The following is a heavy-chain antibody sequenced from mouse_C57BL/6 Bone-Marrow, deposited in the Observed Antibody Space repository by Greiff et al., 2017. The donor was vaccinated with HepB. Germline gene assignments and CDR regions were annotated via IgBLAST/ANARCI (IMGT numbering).Heavy chain of an antibody. V-gene: IGHV1-55*01. CDR2: IYPGSGST. Sequence: QVHVKQPGAELVKPGASVKMSCKASGYTFTSYWLTWVKPRPGQGLEWIGDIYPGSGSTNYNEKFKSKATLTVDTSSSTAYMQLSSLTSEDSAVYYCARWHSHYFDYWGQGTTLTVSA. CDR1: GYTFTSYW. J-gene: IGHJ2*01. CDR3: ARWHSHYFDY. D-gene: IGHD3-1*01.